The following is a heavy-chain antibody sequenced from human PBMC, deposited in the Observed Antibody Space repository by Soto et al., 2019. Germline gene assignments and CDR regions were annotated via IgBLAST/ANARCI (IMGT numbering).Heavy chain of an antibody. CDR1: GGSISSSSYY. CDR2: IYYSGST. V-gene: IGHV4-39*01. D-gene: IGHD5-18*01. Sequence: QLQLQESGPGLVKPSETLSLTCTVSGGSISSSSYYWGWIRQPPGKGLEWIGSIYYSGSTYYNPPLMSRVTISVDTSKNQFPLKLSSVTAADTAVYYCARRFPDDDGSYHDYWGQGTLVTVSS. J-gene: IGHJ4*02. CDR3: ARRFPDDDGSYHDY.